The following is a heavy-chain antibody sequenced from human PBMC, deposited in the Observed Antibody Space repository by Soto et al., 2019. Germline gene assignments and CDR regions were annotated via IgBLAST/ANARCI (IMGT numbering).Heavy chain of an antibody. J-gene: IGHJ3*02. Sequence: GGSLRLSCAASGFTFSSYSMNWVRQAPGKGLEWVSYISSSSSTIYYADSVKGRFTISRDNAKNSLYLQMNSLRDEDTAVYYCARERGSYSDSSGYGHFDIWGQGTMVTVSS. CDR1: GFTFSSYS. CDR2: ISSSSSTI. V-gene: IGHV3-48*02. D-gene: IGHD3-22*01. CDR3: ARERGSYSDSSGYGHFDI.